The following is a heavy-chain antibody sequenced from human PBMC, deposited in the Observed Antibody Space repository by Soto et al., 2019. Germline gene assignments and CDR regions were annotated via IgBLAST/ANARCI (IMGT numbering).Heavy chain of an antibody. J-gene: IGHJ4*02. CDR3: AKTDGYEVEY. V-gene: IGHV5-51*01. CDR1: GYSFVSYW. CDR2: IYPGDSDT. D-gene: IGHD5-18*01. Sequence: LGESLKISCKGSGYSFVSYWIAWGRQMPGKGLEWMGSIYPGDSDTTYSPSIQGQVTISADKSSTTVYLQWNTLKASDTAMYYCAKTDGYEVEYWGQGTQVTVSS.